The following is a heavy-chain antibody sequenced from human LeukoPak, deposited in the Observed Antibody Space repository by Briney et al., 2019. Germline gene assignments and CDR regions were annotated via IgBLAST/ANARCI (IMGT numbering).Heavy chain of an antibody. J-gene: IGHJ5*02. V-gene: IGHV4-34*01. CDR1: AGSFSGYH. D-gene: IGHD6-6*01. CDR2: INHSGSA. CDR3: ARGFPSSSRWFDP. Sequence: SETPSLTCGVYAGSFSGYHWTWIRLRPGKGLEWIGDINHSGSAHYNPSLKSRVTISVDTSNNQFSLNLHSVTAADTAVYYCARGFPSSSRWFDPWGQGTLVTVSS.